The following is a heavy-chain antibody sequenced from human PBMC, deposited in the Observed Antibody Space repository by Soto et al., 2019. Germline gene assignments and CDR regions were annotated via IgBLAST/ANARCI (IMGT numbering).Heavy chain of an antibody. CDR3: ARGNFGYDY. V-gene: IGHV4-31*03. D-gene: IGHD4-4*01. CDR1: GGPITSGDYY. CDR2: IYHSGNT. Sequence: QVQLQESGPGLVKPSQTLSLTCTVSGGPITSGDYYWSWIRQHTGKGLEWLGHIYHSGNTYYSPSLKSRISMSVDTSTNQFSLNLYSVTAADTAVYYCARGNFGYDYWGQGAQVTVSS. J-gene: IGHJ4*02.